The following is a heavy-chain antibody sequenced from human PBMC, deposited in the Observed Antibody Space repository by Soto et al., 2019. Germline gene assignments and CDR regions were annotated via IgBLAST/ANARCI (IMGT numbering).Heavy chain of an antibody. CDR3: ARRRYADWAFDY. J-gene: IGHJ4*02. V-gene: IGHV4-59*08. D-gene: IGHD3-9*01. CDR2: IHYSGSA. Sequence: PSETLSLTCSVSGGSISGYYWTWIRQPPGNGLEWIGYIHYSGSAPYNSSLKSRVTISLDTSKNQFSLNLRSVTAADTAVYYCARRRYADWAFDYWGQGTLVTVS. CDR1: GGSISGYY.